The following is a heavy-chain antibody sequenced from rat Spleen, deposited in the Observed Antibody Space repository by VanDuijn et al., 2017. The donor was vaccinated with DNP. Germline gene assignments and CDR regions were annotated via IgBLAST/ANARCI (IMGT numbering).Heavy chain of an antibody. J-gene: IGHJ1*01. CDR2: IDYSGNT. CDR1: GYSITSTY. Sequence: EVQLQESGPGLVKPSQSLSLTCSVTGYSITSTYWGWIRKFPGNKLEWTGYIDYSGNTGYNPSLKSRISITRDTSNNQFFLQLKSVTTEDTATYYCARGNDDYYPNWYFDFWGPGTMVTVSS. V-gene: IGHV3-1*01. CDR3: ARGNDDYYPNWYFDF. D-gene: IGHD1-12*03.